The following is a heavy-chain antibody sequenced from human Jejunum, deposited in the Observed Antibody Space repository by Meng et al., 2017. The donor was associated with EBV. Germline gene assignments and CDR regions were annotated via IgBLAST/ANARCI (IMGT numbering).Heavy chain of an antibody. J-gene: IGHJ4*02. D-gene: IGHD2-21*02. CDR1: GDSIDSRNW. CDR2: IYYSGST. Sequence: QGALQVSAPGLVQPSGTLSLTCAVSGDSIDSRNWWSWFRQSPERGLEWIGEIYYSGSTNYNPSLKSRVTILVDRSENHFSLHLSSVTAADTAVYYCVRGGDYCLVYWGQGTLVTVSS. CDR3: VRGGDYCLVY. V-gene: IGHV4-4*02.